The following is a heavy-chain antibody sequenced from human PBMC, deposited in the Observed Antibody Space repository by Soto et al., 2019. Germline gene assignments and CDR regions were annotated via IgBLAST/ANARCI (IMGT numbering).Heavy chain of an antibody. CDR1: GGSISSGDYY. J-gene: IGHJ5*02. CDR3: ARWWSGSRQGFDP. Sequence: QVQLQESGPGLVKPSQTLSLTCTVSGGSISSGDYYWSWIRQHPGKGLEWIGYIYYSGSTYYNPSLKSRVTIAIDTSKKQFSQKLSSVTAADTAVYYCARWWSGSRQGFDPWGQGTLVTVSS. D-gene: IGHD3-3*01. V-gene: IGHV4-31*03. CDR2: IYYSGST.